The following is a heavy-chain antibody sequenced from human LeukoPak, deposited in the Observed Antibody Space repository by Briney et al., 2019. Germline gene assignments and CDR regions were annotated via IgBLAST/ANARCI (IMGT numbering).Heavy chain of an antibody. CDR2: INDRGGDT. CDR1: GFTFSNYA. D-gene: IGHD2/OR15-2a*01. CDR3: AKGLRGYYDY. J-gene: IGHJ4*02. V-gene: IGHV3-23*01. Sequence: GGSLRLSCAASGFTFSNYAMTWVRQAPGKGLEWISAINDRGGDTYYADSVKGRFTISIDNSKNTLYLQMNSLRAEDTAVYYCAKGLRGYYDYWGQGILVTVSS.